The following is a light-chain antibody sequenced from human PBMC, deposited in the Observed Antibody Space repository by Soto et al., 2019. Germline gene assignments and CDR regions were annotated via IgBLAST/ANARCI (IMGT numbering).Light chain of an antibody. CDR2: GAS. J-gene: IGKJ1*01. CDR1: QSVSSN. Sequence: DIVMTQYPATLSESPGERATLSCRASQSVSSNLAWYQQKPGQAPRLLIYGASTRATGIPARFSGSGSGTEFTLTISSLQSEDFAVYYCQQYNIWPRTSGQGGKVDI. V-gene: IGKV3-15*01. CDR3: QQYNIWPRT.